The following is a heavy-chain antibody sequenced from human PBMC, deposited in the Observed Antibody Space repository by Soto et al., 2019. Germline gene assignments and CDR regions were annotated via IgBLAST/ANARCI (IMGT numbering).Heavy chain of an antibody. V-gene: IGHV3-74*01. CDR3: ARDFAPYYDFWSGYYTFDP. J-gene: IGHJ5*02. CDR1: GFTFSSYW. D-gene: IGHD3-3*01. Sequence: GGSLRLSCAASGFTFSSYWMHWVRQAPGKGLVWVSRINSDGSSTSYADSVKGRFTISRDNAKNTLYLQMNSLRAEDTAVYYCARDFAPYYDFWSGYYTFDPWGQGTLVTVSS. CDR2: INSDGSST.